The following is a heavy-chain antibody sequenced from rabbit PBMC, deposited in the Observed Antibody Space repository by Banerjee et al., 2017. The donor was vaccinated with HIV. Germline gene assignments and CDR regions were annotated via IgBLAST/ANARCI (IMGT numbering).Heavy chain of an antibody. CDR2: IYADNSGST. Sequence: QSLEESGGDLVKPGASLTLTCTASGFSFTSNYWICWVRQAPGKGLEWIACIYADNSGSTYYASWAKGRFTISKTSSTTVTLQMTSLTAADTATYFCARDAGYAGYHFNLWGPGTLVTVS. D-gene: IGHD7-1*01. CDR1: GFSFTSNYW. V-gene: IGHV1S40*01. CDR3: ARDAGYAGYHFNL. J-gene: IGHJ4*01.